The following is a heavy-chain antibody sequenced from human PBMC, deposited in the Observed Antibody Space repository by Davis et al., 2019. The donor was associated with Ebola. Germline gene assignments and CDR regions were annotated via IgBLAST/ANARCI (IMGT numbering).Heavy chain of an antibody. Sequence: PSETLSLTCTVSGDSISHYYWSWIRQPPGRGLEWIAYVSYGGSTDYNPSLKSRVTISIDTSKNQFSLKLNSVTAADTVIYFCARVYTHYRFDYWGQGTLVTVSS. CDR2: VSYGGST. D-gene: IGHD4-11*01. CDR3: ARVYTHYRFDY. CDR1: GDSISHYY. V-gene: IGHV4-59*08. J-gene: IGHJ4*02.